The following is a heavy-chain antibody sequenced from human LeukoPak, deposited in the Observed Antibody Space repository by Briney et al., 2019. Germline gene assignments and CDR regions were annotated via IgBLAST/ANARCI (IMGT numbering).Heavy chain of an antibody. CDR2: IHYTGST. V-gene: IGHV4-39*01. J-gene: IGHJ4*02. CDR3: ARYWGPYDNSGAYFDY. Sequence: SETLSLTCTVSGDSISSSSYYWVWLRQPPGKGLEWIATIHYTGSTYYNPSLKSRVTISVDTSKYQFSLKLSSVTAADTAMYYCARYWGPYDNSGAYFDYWGQGTLVTVSS. CDR1: GDSISSSSYY. D-gene: IGHD3-22*01.